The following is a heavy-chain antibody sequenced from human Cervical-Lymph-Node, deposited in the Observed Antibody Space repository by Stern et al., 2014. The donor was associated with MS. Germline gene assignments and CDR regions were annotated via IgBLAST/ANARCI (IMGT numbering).Heavy chain of an antibody. J-gene: IGHJ5*02. CDR1: GFNFSSYG. CDR2: IKSDGSST. Sequence: EVQLVESGGGLVQPGGSLRLSCAASGFNFSSYGMHWVRQVPGKGLVWVSRIKSDGSSTSYADSVQGRFTISRDNAKNTLYLQMSRLRADDTALYYCARDSAAYYSPSEIYYVGTTWFDPWGQGTLVTVSS. V-gene: IGHV3-74*01. D-gene: IGHD3-10*01. CDR3: ARDSAAYYSPSEIYYVGTTWFDP.